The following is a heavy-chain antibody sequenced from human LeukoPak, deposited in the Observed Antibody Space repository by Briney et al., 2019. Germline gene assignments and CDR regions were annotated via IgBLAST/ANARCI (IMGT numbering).Heavy chain of an antibody. CDR1: GVTVSSNY. Sequence: GGSLRLSCEASGVTVSSNYMSWVRQAPGEGLEWVSVIYSGGSTYYADSVKGRFTISRDNSKNTLYLQMNSLRAEDTAVYYCAGGSGWYLYYFDYWGQGTLVTVSS. D-gene: IGHD6-19*01. J-gene: IGHJ4*02. CDR2: IYSGGST. CDR3: AGGSGWYLYYFDY. V-gene: IGHV3-53*01.